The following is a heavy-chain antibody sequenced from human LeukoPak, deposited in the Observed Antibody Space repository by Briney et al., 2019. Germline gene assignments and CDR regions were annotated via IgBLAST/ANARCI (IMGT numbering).Heavy chain of an antibody. CDR2: IWYDGSNK. CDR3: ARQDNYYDRSGYLEYFQH. D-gene: IGHD3-22*01. CDR1: GVTFSSYG. J-gene: IGHJ1*01. V-gene: IGHV3-33*01. Sequence: GGSLRLSCAASGVTFSSYGMHLVRQAPGRGLEWVAVIWYDGSNKYYADSVKGRFTIASDNSKNTMYLQMNSLGAEDTAVYYCARQDNYYDRSGYLEYFQHWGQGTLVTVSS.